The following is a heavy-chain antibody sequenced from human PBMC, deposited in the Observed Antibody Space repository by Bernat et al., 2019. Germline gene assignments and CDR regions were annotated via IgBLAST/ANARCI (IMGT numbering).Heavy chain of an antibody. D-gene: IGHD2-15*01. V-gene: IGHV4-39*01. Sequence: QLQLQESGPGLVKPSETLSLTCTVSGGSISSSSYYWGWIRQPPGKGLEWIGSIYYSGSTYYNPSLKSRVTISVDTSKNQFSLKLSSVTAADTAVYYCARPTIYCSGGSCRDAFDIWGQGTMVTVSS. J-gene: IGHJ3*02. CDR1: GGSISSSSYY. CDR2: IYYSGST. CDR3: ARPTIYCSGGSCRDAFDI.